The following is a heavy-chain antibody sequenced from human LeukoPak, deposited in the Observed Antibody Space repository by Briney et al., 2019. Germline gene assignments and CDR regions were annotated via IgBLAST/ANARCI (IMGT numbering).Heavy chain of an antibody. D-gene: IGHD5-12*01. CDR1: GYTFTGYF. CDR2: INPVNGGT. CDR3: ARAYDYNFDY. J-gene: IGHJ4*02. V-gene: IGHV1-2*06. Sequence: ASVKVSCKASGYTFTGYFIHWVRQAPGQGLEWVGRINPVNGGTNYAQKFQGRVTMTRDTSISTAYMELSSLRSDDTAIYFCARAYDYNFDYWGQGTLVTVSS.